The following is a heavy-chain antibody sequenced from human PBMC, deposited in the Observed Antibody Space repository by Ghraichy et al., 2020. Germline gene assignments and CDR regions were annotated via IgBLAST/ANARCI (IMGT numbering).Heavy chain of an antibody. CDR3: AKVGARGGEGY. V-gene: IGHV3-23*01. D-gene: IGHD2-21*01. CDR1: GFTFSSYA. J-gene: IGHJ4*02. Sequence: GESLNISCAASGFTFSSYAMSWVRQAPGKGLEWVSAISGSGGSTYYADSVKGRFTISRDNSKNTLYLQMYSLRAEDTAVYYCAKVGARGGEGYWGQGTLVTVSS. CDR2: ISGSGGST.